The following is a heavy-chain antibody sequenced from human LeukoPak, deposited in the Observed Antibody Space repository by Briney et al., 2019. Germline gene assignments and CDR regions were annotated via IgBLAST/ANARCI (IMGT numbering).Heavy chain of an antibody. V-gene: IGHV3-7*01. CDR2: IKQDGSEK. CDR3: ARDKAVEYSSSGRFDY. Sequence: PGGSLRLSCAASGFTFSSYWMSWVRQAPGKGLEWVANIKQDGSEKYYVDSVKGRFTLSRDNAKNSLYLQMNSLRAEDTAVYYCARDKAVEYSSSGRFDYWGQGTLVTVSS. D-gene: IGHD6-6*01. J-gene: IGHJ4*02. CDR1: GFTFSSYW.